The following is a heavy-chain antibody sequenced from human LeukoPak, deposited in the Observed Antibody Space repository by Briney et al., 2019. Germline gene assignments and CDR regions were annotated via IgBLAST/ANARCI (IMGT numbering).Heavy chain of an antibody. J-gene: IGHJ4*02. CDR3: ARDGTGVYNLVQY. D-gene: IGHD5-24*01. Sequence: ASVKVSCKASGYTFTSYDMHWVRQAPGQGLEWMGWINPNSGGTNYAQKFQGRVTMTRDTSISAVYMELSRLRSDDTAVYYCARDGTGVYNLVQYWGQGTLVTVSS. CDR1: GYTFTSYD. V-gene: IGHV1-2*02. CDR2: INPNSGGT.